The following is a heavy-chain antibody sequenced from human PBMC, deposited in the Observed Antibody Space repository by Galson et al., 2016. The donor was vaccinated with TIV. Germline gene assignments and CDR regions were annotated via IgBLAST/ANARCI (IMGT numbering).Heavy chain of an antibody. CDR3: ARVRFCGPTSCYNYFES. Sequence: SLRLSCAVSGFKFSSFWMHWVRQAPGKSLEWVSGISYDGTTATYADSVKGRFIISRDNAKNTMYLQMNSLRAEDTAVYYCARVRFCGPTSCYNYFESWVHGNLVIVSS. D-gene: IGHD2-2*02. V-gene: IGHV3-74*01. J-gene: IGHJ5*01. CDR1: GFKFSSFW. CDR2: ISYDGTTA.